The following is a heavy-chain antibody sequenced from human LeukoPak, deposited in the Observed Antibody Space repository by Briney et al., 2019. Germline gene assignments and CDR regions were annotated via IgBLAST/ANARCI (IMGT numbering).Heavy chain of an antibody. CDR3: ARYGSGSYWYFDL. CDR2: ISSSSTYT. Sequence: PGGSLKLSCAASGFTFSDYYMSWIRQAPGKGLEWVSYISSSSTYTKYADSVKGRFAISRDNAKNSLYLQMDSLRAEDTAVYYCARYGSGSYWYFDLWGRGTQVTVSS. D-gene: IGHD3-10*01. V-gene: IGHV3-11*03. J-gene: IGHJ2*01. CDR1: GFTFSDYY.